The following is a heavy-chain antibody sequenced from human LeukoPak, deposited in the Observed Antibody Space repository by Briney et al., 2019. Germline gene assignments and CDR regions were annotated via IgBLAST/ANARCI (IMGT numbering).Heavy chain of an antibody. V-gene: IGHV4-34*01. CDR2: INHSGST. D-gene: IGHD4-17*01. CDR3: AADYGDRPGYFDY. J-gene: IGHJ4*02. CDR1: GGSFSGYY. Sequence: SETLSLTCAVYGGSFSGYYWSWIRQPPGKGLEWIGEINHSGSTNYNPSLKSRVTISVDTSKNQFSLKLSSVTAADTAVYYCAADYGDRPGYFDYWGQGTLVTVSS.